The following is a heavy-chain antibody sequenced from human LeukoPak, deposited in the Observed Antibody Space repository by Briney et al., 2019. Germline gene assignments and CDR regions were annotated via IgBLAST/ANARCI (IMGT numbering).Heavy chain of an antibody. CDR3: ASGGHNYYDSSGYYW. D-gene: IGHD3-22*01. CDR1: GFDFSTYA. Sequence: PGGSLRLSCAASGFDFSTYAINWVRQAPGKGLEWVSSISTMSNYIFYGDSVKGRFTISRDNAKNSVYLQMNSLRPEDTAVYYCASGGHNYYDSSGYYWWGQGTLVTVSS. V-gene: IGHV3-21*01. J-gene: IGHJ4*02. CDR2: ISTMSNYI.